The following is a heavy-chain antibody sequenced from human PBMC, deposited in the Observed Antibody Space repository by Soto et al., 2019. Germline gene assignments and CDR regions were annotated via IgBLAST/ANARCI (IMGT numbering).Heavy chain of an antibody. CDR3: ASNRNYDILPGYYGPMDY. Sequence: SETLSLTCTVSGGSISSSSYYWGWIRQPPGKGLEWIGSIYYSGSTYYNPSLKSRVTISVDTSKNQFSLKLSSVTAADTALYYCASNRNYDILPGYYGPMDYWGQGTLVTVSS. V-gene: IGHV4-39*01. J-gene: IGHJ4*02. CDR1: GGSISSSSYY. D-gene: IGHD3-9*01. CDR2: IYYSGST.